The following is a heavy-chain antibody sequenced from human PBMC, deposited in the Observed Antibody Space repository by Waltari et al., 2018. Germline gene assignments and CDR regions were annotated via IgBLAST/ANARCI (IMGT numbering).Heavy chain of an antibody. CDR1: GYTFTNFF. D-gene: IGHD5-12*01. Sequence: QVLLVQSGAEVKKSGASVKVSCKASGYTFTNFFLHWLRPAPGQGLEWRGRLHPATGGTDSAQRFQGRRTLTRETSINPAFLELNTVTSGDTGVYYCARESARWKGYSDYDWGYWGQGTLVTVSS. CDR2: LHPATGGT. V-gene: IGHV1-2*05. J-gene: IGHJ4*02. CDR3: ARESARWKGYSDYDWGY.